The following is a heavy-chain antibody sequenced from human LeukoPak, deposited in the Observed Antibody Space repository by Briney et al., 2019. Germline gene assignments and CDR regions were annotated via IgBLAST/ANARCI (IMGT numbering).Heavy chain of an antibody. CDR2: INENGGST. V-gene: IGHV3-23*01. Sequence: PGGSLRLSCAASGFTFNNYAVSWVRQAPGKGLEWVSGINENGGSTYYADSVKGRFTTSRDNSKNTLYLQMNSLRAEDTAIYYCAGQGGYYYESSASYYFDYWGQGTLVTVSS. CDR3: AGQGGYYYESSASYYFDY. CDR1: GFTFNNYA. D-gene: IGHD3-22*01. J-gene: IGHJ4*02.